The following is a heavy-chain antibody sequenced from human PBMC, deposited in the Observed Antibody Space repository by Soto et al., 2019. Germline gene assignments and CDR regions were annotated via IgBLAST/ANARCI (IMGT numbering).Heavy chain of an antibody. CDR2: IYHRGTT. J-gene: IGHJ4*02. CDR3: ARAIRRGGGFDY. CDR1: GGSISSYY. V-gene: IGHV4-59*01. D-gene: IGHD3-10*01. Sequence: QVQLQGSGPGLVKPSETLSLTCTVSGGSISSYYWSWIRQPPGKGLEWIGYIYHRGTTNYSPSLKSRVTISADMSKNQFSLKLSSVTAADTAAYYCARAIRRGGGFDYWGQGTLVTVSS.